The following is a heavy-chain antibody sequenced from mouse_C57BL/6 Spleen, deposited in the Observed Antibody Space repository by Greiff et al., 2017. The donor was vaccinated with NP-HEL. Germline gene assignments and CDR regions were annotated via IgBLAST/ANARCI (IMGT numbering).Heavy chain of an antibody. D-gene: IGHD1-1*01. CDR1: GYSITSGYD. J-gene: IGHJ3*01. Sequence: EVQGVESGPGMVKPSQSLSLTCTVTGYSITSGYDWHWIRHFPGNKLEWMGYISYSGSTNYNPSLKSRISITHDTSKNHFFLKLNSVTTEDTATYYCASGYGSTGFAYWGQGTLVTVSA. CDR2: ISYSGST. V-gene: IGHV3-1*01. CDR3: ASGYGSTGFAY.